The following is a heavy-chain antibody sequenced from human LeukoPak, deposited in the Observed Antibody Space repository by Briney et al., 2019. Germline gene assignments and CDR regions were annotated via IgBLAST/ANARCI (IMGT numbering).Heavy chain of an antibody. CDR3: ARRLEVIAAVDRFDY. Sequence: PSETLSLTCTVSGGSISSSSYYWGWIRQPPGKGLEWIGSIYYSGSTYYNPSLKSRVTISVDTSKNQFSLKLSSVTAADTAVYYCARRLEVIAAVDRFDYWGQGTLVTVSS. D-gene: IGHD6-6*01. CDR2: IYYSGST. V-gene: IGHV4-39*01. CDR1: GGSISSSSYY. J-gene: IGHJ4*02.